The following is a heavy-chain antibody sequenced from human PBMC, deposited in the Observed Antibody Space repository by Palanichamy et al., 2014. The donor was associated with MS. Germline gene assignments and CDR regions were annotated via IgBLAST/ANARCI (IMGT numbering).Heavy chain of an antibody. CDR2: IFRGGFI. CDR1: GFSVSDNY. CDR3: ATRDCSGGSCYSGGMDF. D-gene: IGHD2-15*01. V-gene: IGHV3-53*01. J-gene: IGHJ4*02. Sequence: LVESGGGLMQPGESLRLSCAASGFSVSDNYMTWVRQAPGKGLEWVSVIFRGGFIYYADSVKGRFTISRDNSKNTVNLQMNSLSPEDTAVYYCATRDCSGGSCYSGGMDFWGQGSLVTVSS.